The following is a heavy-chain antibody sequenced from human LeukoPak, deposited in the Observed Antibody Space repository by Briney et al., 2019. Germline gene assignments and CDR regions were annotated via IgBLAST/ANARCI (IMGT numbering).Heavy chain of an antibody. CDR2: IYYSGST. CDR3: ARRRQYYYDSSGYYYDY. D-gene: IGHD3-22*01. V-gene: IGHV4-39*07. J-gene: IGHJ4*02. Sequence: SETLSLTCTVSGGSISSSSYYWGWIRQPPGKGLEWIGSIYYSGSTYYNPSLKSRVTISVDTSKNQFSLKLSSVTAADTAVYYCARRRQYYYDSSGYYYDYWGQGTLVTVSS. CDR1: GGSISSSSYY.